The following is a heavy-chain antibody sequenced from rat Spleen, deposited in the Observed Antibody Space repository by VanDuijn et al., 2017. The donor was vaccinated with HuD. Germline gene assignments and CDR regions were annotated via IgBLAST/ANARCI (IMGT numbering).Heavy chain of an antibody. V-gene: IGHV5-27*01. D-gene: IGHD1-11*01. CDR1: GFTFSNYY. CDR2: ISTGGGST. CDR3: TTPSLSYGGYPSYWYFDF. J-gene: IGHJ1*01. Sequence: EVQLVESGGGLVQPGRSLKLSCAASGFTFSNYYMAWVRQAPTKGLEWVAYISTGGGSTYYRDSVKGRFTISRDNAKSTLYLQMDSLRSEDTATYYCTTPSLSYGGYPSYWYFDFWGPGTMVTVSS.